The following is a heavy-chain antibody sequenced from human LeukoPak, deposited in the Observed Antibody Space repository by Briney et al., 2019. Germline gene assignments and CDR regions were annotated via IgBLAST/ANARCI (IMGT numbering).Heavy chain of an antibody. V-gene: IGHV4-39*01. CDR3: ARQTSDGLLEY. D-gene: IGHD2-15*01. Sequence: SETLSLTCTVSGGSISSNDYYSGWLRQPPGKGLEWIGTIFYRGSTFYNPSLMSRVIISVDTSKNQFSLKLSSVTAADTAVYYCARQTSDGLLEYWGQGSLVTVSS. CDR1: GGSISSNDYY. CDR2: IFYRGST. J-gene: IGHJ4*02.